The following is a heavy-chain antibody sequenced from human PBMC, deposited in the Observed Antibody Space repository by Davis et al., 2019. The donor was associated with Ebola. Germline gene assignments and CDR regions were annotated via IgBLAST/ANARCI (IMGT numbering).Heavy chain of an antibody. CDR2: IYRDGRT. CDR1: GFIVSDKY. J-gene: IGHJ2*01. V-gene: IGHV3-53*01. CDR3: ARHVYGDFWYFDL. Sequence: GESLKISCAASGFIVSDKYMSWVRQAPGKGLERVSVIYRDGRTYYADSVKGRFTISRDNSKNTVYLQTNSLRAEDTAVYYCARHVYGDFWYFDLWGRGTRVTVSS. D-gene: IGHD4-17*01.